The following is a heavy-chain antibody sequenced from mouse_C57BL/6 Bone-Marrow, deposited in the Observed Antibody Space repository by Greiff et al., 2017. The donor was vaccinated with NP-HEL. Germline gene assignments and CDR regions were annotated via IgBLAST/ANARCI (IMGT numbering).Heavy chain of an antibody. J-gene: IGHJ1*03. CDR3: ARDRDFDV. Sequence: QVQLQQSGAELVMPGASVKLSCKASGYTFTSYWMHWVKQRPGQGLEWIGEIDPSDSYTNYNQKFKGKSTLTVDKSSSTAYMQLSSLTSEDSAVYYCARDRDFDVWGTGTTVTVSS. CDR2: IDPSDSYT. CDR1: GYTFTSYW. V-gene: IGHV1-69*01.